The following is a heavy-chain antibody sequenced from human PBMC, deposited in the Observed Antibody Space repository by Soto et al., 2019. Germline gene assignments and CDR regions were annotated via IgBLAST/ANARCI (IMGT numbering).Heavy chain of an antibody. V-gene: IGHV5-51*01. CDR1: GYIFANYW. CDR2: IYPGDSDT. D-gene: IGHD4-17*01. CDR3: ARHVSVTTSSLDY. J-gene: IGHJ4*02. Sequence: GESLKISCKGSGYIFANYWISWVRQMPGKGLEWMGIIYPGDSDTRYSPSFQGQVTISADKSINTAYLQWSSLKASDTAMYYCARHVSVTTSSLDYWGQGTLVTVSS.